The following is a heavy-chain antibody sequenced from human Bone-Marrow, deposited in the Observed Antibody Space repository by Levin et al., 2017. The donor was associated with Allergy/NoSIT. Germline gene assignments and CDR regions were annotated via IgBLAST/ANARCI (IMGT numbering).Heavy chain of an antibody. Sequence: GESLKISCAASGFTFSSYTMNWVRQAPGKGLQWVSSISDRSSYKFYADSVKGRFTISRDNAKNSLYLQMNSLRAEDTGVYYCARMASGGGYYYYLDVWGKGTTVTVSS. J-gene: IGHJ6*03. CDR3: ARMASGGGYYYYLDV. V-gene: IGHV3-21*01. CDR2: ISDRSSYK. CDR1: GFTFSSYT. D-gene: IGHD3-16*01.